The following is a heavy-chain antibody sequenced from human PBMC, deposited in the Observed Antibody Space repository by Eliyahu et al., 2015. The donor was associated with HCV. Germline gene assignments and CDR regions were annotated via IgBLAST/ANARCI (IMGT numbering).Heavy chain of an antibody. CDR3: ARGGSYSKPRYFDY. D-gene: IGHD1-26*01. CDR2: INHSGST. CDR1: GGSSGVYS. J-gene: IGHJ4*02. Sequence: QVQLQQWGAGLLKPSETLSLTCAVYGGSSGVYSGXWIRQPPGKGLEWIGEINHSGSTNYNPSLKSRVTISVDTSKNQFSLKLSSVTAADTAVYYCARGGSYSKPRYFDYWGQGTLVTVSS. V-gene: IGHV4-34*01.